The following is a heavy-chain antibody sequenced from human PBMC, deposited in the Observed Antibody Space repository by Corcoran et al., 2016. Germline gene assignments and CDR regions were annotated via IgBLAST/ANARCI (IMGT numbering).Heavy chain of an antibody. Sequence: EVQLVESGGGLVKPGGSLRLSCAASGFTFSNAWMSWVRQAPGKGLEWVGRIKSKTDGGTTDYAAPVKGRVTISRDDSKNTLYLQMNSLKTEDTAVYYCTRDCSSTSCYGLHWGQGTLVTVSS. CDR1: GFTFSNAW. J-gene: IGHJ1*01. CDR2: IKSKTDGGTT. CDR3: TRDCSSTSCYGLH. V-gene: IGHV3-15*01. D-gene: IGHD2-2*01.